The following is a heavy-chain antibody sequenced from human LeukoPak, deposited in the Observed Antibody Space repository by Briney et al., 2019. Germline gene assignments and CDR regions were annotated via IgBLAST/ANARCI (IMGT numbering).Heavy chain of an antibody. J-gene: IGHJ4*02. V-gene: IGHV3-23*01. CDR3: AKDVIGCSGGSCYSVLLDY. Sequence: GGSLRLSCAASGFTFSSNAMSWVGQAPGKGLEWFSAIIGSGGSTYYADSVKGRFTISRDNSKNTLYLQMNSLRAEDTAVYYCAKDVIGCSGGSCYSVLLDYWGQGTLVTVSS. CDR1: GFTFSSNA. CDR2: IIGSGGST. D-gene: IGHD2-15*01.